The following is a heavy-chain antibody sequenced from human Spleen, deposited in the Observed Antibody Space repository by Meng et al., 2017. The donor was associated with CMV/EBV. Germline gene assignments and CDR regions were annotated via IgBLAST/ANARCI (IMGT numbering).Heavy chain of an antibody. J-gene: IGHJ5*02. CDR3: AREITGTAGATYNWFDP. D-gene: IGHD1-7*01. CDR1: GYTFTGYY. CDR2: INPNSGGT. Sequence: ASVKVSCKASGYTFTGYYMHWVRQAPGQGLEWMGWINPNSGGTNYAQKFQGRVTMTRDTSISTAYMELSRLRSEDTAVYYCAREITGTAGATYNWFDPWGQGTLVTVSS. V-gene: IGHV1-2*02.